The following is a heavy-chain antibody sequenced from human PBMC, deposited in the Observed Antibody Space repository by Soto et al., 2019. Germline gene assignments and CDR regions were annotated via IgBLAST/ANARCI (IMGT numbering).Heavy chain of an antibody. CDR3: ARHPGYYDILTGYTTYYFDY. J-gene: IGHJ4*02. V-gene: IGHV4-59*08. CDR2: IYYRGNT. Sequence: TSETLSLTCTVSGGSIGTYYLSWIRQPPGKGLEWIGYIYYRGNTDYNPSLKSRVTISLDTPKNQFSLKLSSVTAADTAVYYCARHPGYYDILTGYTTYYFDYWGQGILVTVSS. CDR1: GGSIGTYY. D-gene: IGHD3-9*01.